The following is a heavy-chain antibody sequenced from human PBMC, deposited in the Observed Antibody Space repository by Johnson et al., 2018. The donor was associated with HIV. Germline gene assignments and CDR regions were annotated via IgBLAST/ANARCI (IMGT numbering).Heavy chain of an antibody. Sequence: VQLVESGGGLVQPGGSLRLSCAASGFTFDDYAMHWVRQAPGKGPEWVSGINWNSGSRGYADSVKGRFTISRENAKNSLYLQVKSLTAGDSALYYCARGSYDGDAFDIWGRGTMVTVSS. CDR3: ARGSYDGDAFDI. CDR2: INWNSGSR. CDR1: GFTFDDYA. V-gene: IGHV3-9*01. D-gene: IGHD5-12*01. J-gene: IGHJ3*02.